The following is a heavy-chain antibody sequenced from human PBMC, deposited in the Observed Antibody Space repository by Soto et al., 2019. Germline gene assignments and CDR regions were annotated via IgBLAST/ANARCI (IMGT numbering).Heavy chain of an antibody. J-gene: IGHJ3*01. D-gene: IGHD6-6*01. CDR3: ARGVATLPVFAFDV. Sequence: QMTLKESGPTLVKPTQTLTLTCSFSGFSFSTSGVGVGWVRQPPGKALEWLALIYWSGDEHYRPSLKSRLTITKVTSKNQVVLIMTNMDPVDTATYYCARGVATLPVFAFDVWGQGTTGTVSS. CDR2: IYWSGDE. CDR1: GFSFSTSGVG. V-gene: IGHV2-5*01.